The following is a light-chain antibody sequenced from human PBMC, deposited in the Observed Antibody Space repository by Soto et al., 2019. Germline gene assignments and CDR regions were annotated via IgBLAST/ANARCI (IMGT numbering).Light chain of an antibody. Sequence: QSVLTQPASVSGSPGQSITISCTGTSIDVGSYNLVSWYQQHPGKAPKLMTYEVSKRPSGVSNRFSGSKSGNTASLTISGLQAEDEADYYCCSYAGSPYVFGTGTKVTVL. CDR2: EVS. J-gene: IGLJ1*01. CDR1: SIDVGSYNL. V-gene: IGLV2-23*02. CDR3: CSYAGSPYV.